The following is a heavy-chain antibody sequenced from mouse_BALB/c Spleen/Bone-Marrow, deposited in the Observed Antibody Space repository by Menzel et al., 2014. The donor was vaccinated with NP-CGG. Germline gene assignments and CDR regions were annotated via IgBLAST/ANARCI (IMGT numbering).Heavy chain of an antibody. Sequence: VQLKESGGGLVKPGGSLKLSWAASGFTFSDYYMYWVRQTPEKRLEWVATISDGGSYTYYPDSVKGRFTISRDNAKNNLYLQMSSLKSEDTAMYYCANYYGSTWFAYWGQGTLVTVSA. CDR3: ANYYGSTWFAY. J-gene: IGHJ3*01. V-gene: IGHV5-4*02. CDR1: GFTFSDYY. D-gene: IGHD1-1*01. CDR2: ISDGGSYT.